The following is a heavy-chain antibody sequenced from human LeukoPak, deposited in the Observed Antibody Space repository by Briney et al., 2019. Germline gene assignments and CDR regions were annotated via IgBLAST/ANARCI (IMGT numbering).Heavy chain of an antibody. J-gene: IGHJ5*02. CDR2: IESDESIS. V-gene: IGHV3-30*02. CDR3: TKNTGRREGWFDP. Sequence: GGSLRLSCAASGLAFRHYGMHWVRQTPGKGLEWVAFIESDESISQYADLVKGRFTISRDNSKNMLYPQMNSLRTEDTAMYYCTKNTGRREGWFDPWGQGTLVTVSS. D-gene: IGHD1-26*01. CDR1: GLAFRHYG.